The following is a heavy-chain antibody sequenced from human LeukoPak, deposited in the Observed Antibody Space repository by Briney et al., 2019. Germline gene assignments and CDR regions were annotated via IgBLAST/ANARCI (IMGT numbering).Heavy chain of an antibody. J-gene: IGHJ6*03. CDR1: GYTFTSYD. Sequence: ASVKVSCKASGYTFTSYDINWVRQATGQGLEWMGWMNPNSGNTGYAQKFQGRVTMTRNTSISIAYMELSSLRSEDTAVYYCARLRLGDFYYYYYMDVWGKGTTVTVSS. D-gene: IGHD1-26*01. V-gene: IGHV1-8*01. CDR2: MNPNSGNT. CDR3: ARLRLGDFYYYYYMDV.